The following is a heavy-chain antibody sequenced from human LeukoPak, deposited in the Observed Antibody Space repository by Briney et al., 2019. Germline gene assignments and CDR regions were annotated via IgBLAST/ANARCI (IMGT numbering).Heavy chain of an antibody. V-gene: IGHV5-51*01. CDR3: ARRDRGAFSPTY. D-gene: IGHD3-10*01. J-gene: IGHJ4*02. CDR2: IYPSDSDT. Sequence: GESLKLSCKTSGYNFATYWIGWVRQMPGKGLEWMGTIYPSDSDTRYSPSFQGQVTISADESINTAYLQWSSLKASDTAIYYCARRDRGAFSPTYWGQGTLVTVSS. CDR1: GYNFATYW.